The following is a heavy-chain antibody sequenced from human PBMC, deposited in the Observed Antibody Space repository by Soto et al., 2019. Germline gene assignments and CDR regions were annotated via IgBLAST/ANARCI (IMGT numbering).Heavy chain of an antibody. J-gene: IGHJ4*02. CDR3: AKAQGIAVADPAPIDY. D-gene: IGHD6-19*01. Sequence: GGSLRLSCAASGFTFSSYAMSWVRQAPGKGLEWVSAISGSGGSTYYADSVKGRFTISRDNSKNTLYLQMNSLRAEDTAVYYCAKAQGIAVADPAPIDYWGQGTLVTVSS. V-gene: IGHV3-23*01. CDR1: GFTFSSYA. CDR2: ISGSGGST.